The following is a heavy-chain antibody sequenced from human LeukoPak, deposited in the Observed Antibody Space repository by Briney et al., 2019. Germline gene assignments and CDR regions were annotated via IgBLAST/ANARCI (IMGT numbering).Heavy chain of an antibody. J-gene: IGHJ3*01. CDR2: IYYSGST. V-gene: IGHV4-59*01. CDR3: ARNWGTTDPFDV. Sequence: PSETLSLTCTVSGDSITSYHWSWLRQSPGKGLEWIGYIYYSGSTDYNPSLKSRVTMSVDTSKNQFSLRLTSVTAADTALYYCARNWGTTDPFDVWGHGTMVVVSS. D-gene: IGHD1-1*01. CDR1: GDSITSYH.